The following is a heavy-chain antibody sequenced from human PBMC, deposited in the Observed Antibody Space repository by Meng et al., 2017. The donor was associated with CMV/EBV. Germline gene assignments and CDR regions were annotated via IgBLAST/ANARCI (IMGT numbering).Heavy chain of an antibody. D-gene: IGHD3-22*01. J-gene: IGHJ5*02. V-gene: IGHV3-21*01. CDR1: GFTFSSYS. Sequence: GGSLRLSCAASGFTFSSYSMNWVRQAPGKGLEWVSSISSSSYIYYADSVKGRFTISRDNAKNSLYLQMNSLRAEDTAVYYCARGGKLDYDSSGTRSYWFDPWGQGTLVTVSS. CDR3: ARGGKLDYDSSGTRSYWFDP. CDR2: ISSSSYI.